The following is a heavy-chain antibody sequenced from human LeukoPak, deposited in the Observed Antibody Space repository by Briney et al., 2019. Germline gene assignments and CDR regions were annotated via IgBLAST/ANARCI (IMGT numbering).Heavy chain of an antibody. CDR3: PTDLDLGVSSSWFPGGSYYYYGMDV. V-gene: IGHV3-15*01. Sequence: KPGGSLRLSCAASGFNCNNAWMNGVRQAPGKGLEGVGRIKSKTDGGTTDYSAPVKGRFTISRDDSKNTLYLQMNSLKPEDTAVYYCPTDLDLGVSSSWFPGGSYYYYGMDVWGQGTTVTVSS. J-gene: IGHJ6*02. D-gene: IGHD6-13*01. CDR2: IKSKTDGGTT. CDR1: GFNCNNAW.